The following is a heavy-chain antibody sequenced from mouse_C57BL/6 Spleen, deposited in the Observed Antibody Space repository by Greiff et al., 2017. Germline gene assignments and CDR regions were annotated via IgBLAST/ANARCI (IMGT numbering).Heavy chain of an antibody. CDR2: IRSKSNNYAT. Sequence: DVKLVASGGGLVQPKGSLKLSCAASGFSFNTYAMNWVRQAPGKGLEWVARIRSKSNNYATYYADSVKDRFTISRDDSESRLYLQMNNLKTEDTAMYYCVRGRGYGNYLYAMDYWGQGTSVTVSS. CDR1: GFSFNTYA. J-gene: IGHJ4*01. D-gene: IGHD2-10*02. V-gene: IGHV10-1*01. CDR3: VRGRGYGNYLYAMDY.